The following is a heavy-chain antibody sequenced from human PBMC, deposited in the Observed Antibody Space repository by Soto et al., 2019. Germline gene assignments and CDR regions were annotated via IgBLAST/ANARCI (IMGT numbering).Heavy chain of an antibody. J-gene: IGHJ4*02. CDR3: ARVAY. Sequence: GGSLSLSCEAPGFPFARVSMNWVRQVSGKGLEWVAAIRIGSSDTWYADSVKGRFIISRDNAQNSLFLQMNTLRPEDTAMYYCARVAYWGPGTQVTVSS. CDR1: GFPFARVS. V-gene: IGHV3-21*04. CDR2: IRIGSSDT.